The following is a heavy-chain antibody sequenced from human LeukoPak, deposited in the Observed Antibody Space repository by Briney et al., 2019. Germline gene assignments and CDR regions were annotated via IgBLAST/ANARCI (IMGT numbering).Heavy chain of an antibody. CDR1: GYTFTGHY. J-gene: IGHJ4*02. D-gene: IGHD6-19*01. Sequence: ASVKVSCKASGYTFTGHYMHWVRQAPGQGLEWMGWINPNSGGTNYAQKFQGRVTMTRDTSISTAYMELSRLRSDDTAVYYCASEASVAGTPYFDYWGQGTLVTVSS. V-gene: IGHV1-2*02. CDR3: ASEASVAGTPYFDY. CDR2: INPNSGGT.